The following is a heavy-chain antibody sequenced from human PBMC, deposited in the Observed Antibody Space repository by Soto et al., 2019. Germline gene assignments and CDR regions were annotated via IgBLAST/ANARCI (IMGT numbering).Heavy chain of an antibody. J-gene: IGHJ6*02. Sequence: SVKVSCKSSGGTYSRYPSSGGRQAPGQGLECMGGVIPMVGTAKYAQKFKGRVTITADESTSTAYMELSSLRSEDTAVYYCASPGIAALGPFHYYGMDVWAQGTTVTVS. CDR3: ASPGIAALGPFHYYGMDV. CDR1: GGTYSRYP. D-gene: IGHD6-13*01. V-gene: IGHV1-69*13. CDR2: VIPMVGTA.